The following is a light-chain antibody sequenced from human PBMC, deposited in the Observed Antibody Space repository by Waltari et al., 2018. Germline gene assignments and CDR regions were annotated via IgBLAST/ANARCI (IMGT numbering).Light chain of an antibody. J-gene: IGLJ1*01. CDR2: DVS. CDR3: TSYTSSHGLV. Sequence: QSALTQPAPVPGPPGQSVTIPCTGTSRDVGGYNYLPWYQQHPGKAPKVLIFDVSYRPSGVSNRFSASKSGNTASLTISGLQAEDEADYYCTSYTSSHGLVFGTGTKVTVL. V-gene: IGLV2-14*03. CDR1: SRDVGGYNY.